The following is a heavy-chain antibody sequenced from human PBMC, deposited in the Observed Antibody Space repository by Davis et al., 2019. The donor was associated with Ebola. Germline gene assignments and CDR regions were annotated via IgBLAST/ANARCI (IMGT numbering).Heavy chain of an antibody. CDR1: AYTFTTYI. V-gene: IGHV1-18*01. D-gene: IGHD6-13*01. CDR2: IAVYNGDT. CDR3: ARIAAESDYGMDV. Sequence: ASVKVSCKASAYTFTTYIITWVRQPPGQGLEWLGWIAVYNGDTKYAHEIQGRVTMTTDISTDTVYMDLRGLRSDDTAVYFCARIAAESDYGMDVWGQGTTVIVSS. J-gene: IGHJ6*02.